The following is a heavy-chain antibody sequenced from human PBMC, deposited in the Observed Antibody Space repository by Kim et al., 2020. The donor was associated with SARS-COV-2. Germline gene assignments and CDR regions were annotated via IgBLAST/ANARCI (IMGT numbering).Heavy chain of an antibody. CDR2: MSYDGSVK. V-gene: IGHV3-30*03. CDR1: GFTLTKYG. CDR3: TRGAVSGYDAFGI. J-gene: IGHJ3*02. Sequence: GGSLRLSCEASGFTLTKYGMHWVRQAPGTGLERGAFMSYDGSVKYYGETVKGRFTISRDTSKNTLFLQMDSLRAEDTAVYYCTRGAVSGYDAFGIWGQGSLVTVSS. D-gene: IGHD6-19*01.